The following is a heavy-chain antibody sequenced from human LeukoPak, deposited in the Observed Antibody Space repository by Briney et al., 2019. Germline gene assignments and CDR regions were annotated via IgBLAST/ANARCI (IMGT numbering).Heavy chain of an antibody. Sequence: VKVSCXAPGYTFTNYDINWVRQATGQGREWMGWMNPNSGNTGYAQKFQDRFTITRNTSISTAYMELSSLRSEDTAVYYCARADQWDGYKYYFDNWGQGTLVTVSS. CDR2: MNPNSGNT. V-gene: IGHV1-8*03. CDR1: GYTFTNYD. CDR3: ARADQWDGYKYYFDN. J-gene: IGHJ4*02. D-gene: IGHD5-24*01.